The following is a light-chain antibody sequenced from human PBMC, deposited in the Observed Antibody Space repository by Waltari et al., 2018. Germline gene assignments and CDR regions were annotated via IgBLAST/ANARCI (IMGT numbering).Light chain of an antibody. CDR1: QNINTF. J-gene: IGKJ4*01. CDR3: QQRAVWPPN. CDR2: DAS. Sequence: VVLTQSPATLSLSAGEGATLSCRAIQNINTFLAWYQQKPGQAPRLLIYDASNRATGVPVRFSGGGSGTDFTLTISSLEPEDFAVYYCQQRAVWPPNFGGGTKVEIK. V-gene: IGKV3-11*01.